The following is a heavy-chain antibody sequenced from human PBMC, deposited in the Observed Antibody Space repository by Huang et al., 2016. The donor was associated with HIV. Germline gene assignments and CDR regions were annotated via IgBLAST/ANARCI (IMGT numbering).Heavy chain of an antibody. J-gene: IGHJ6*03. V-gene: IGHV3-49*03. CDR1: SFTFGEYA. CDR3: SRSPFTVFGEVMTKPVYHYYMDV. D-gene: IGHD3-3*01. Sequence: GRSLRLSCTGSSFTFGEYAMSWFRQAPGKGLEWVGLIRSKIYGGTAEYAASVKGRFTLSRDDSKSIAYLQMTILKTEDTAVYYCSRSPFTVFGEVMTKPVYHYYMDVWGKGTTVTVSS. CDR2: IRSKIYGGTA.